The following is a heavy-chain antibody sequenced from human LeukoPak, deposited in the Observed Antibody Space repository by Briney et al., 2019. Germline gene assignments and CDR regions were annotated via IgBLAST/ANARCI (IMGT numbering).Heavy chain of an antibody. CDR1: GGSISSSSYY. CDR3: ARHEGSGWFLTNWFDP. V-gene: IGHV4-39*01. Sequence: SETQSLTCTVSGGSISSSSYYWGWIRQPPGKGLEWIGSIYYSGSTYYNPSLKSRVTISVDTSKNQFSLKLSSVTAADTAVYYCARHEGSGWFLTNWFDPWGQGTLVTVSS. D-gene: IGHD6-19*01. CDR2: IYYSGST. J-gene: IGHJ5*02.